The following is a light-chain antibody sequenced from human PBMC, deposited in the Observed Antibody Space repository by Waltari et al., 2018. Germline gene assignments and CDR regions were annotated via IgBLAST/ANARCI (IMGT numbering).Light chain of an antibody. CDR3: MQSTQFPWT. CDR1: QSLLHRDGKTY. V-gene: IGKV2D-29*01. J-gene: IGKJ1*01. CDR2: EVS. Sequence: QPASISCKSSQSLLHRDGKTYLYWFLQKPGQPPQLLIYEVSNRFSRVPDSFSGSGSGTDFTLKISRVEAEDVGVYYCMQSTQFPWTFGQGTRVEIK.